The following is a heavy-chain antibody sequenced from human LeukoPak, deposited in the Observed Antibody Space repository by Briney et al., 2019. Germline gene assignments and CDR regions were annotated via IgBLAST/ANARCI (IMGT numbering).Heavy chain of an antibody. D-gene: IGHD3-10*01. CDR3: TRVWFGEMQGDY. CDR2: IYYSGST. J-gene: IGHJ4*02. V-gene: IGHV4-30-4*01. CDR1: GGSISSGDYY. Sequence: KPSQTLSLTCTVSGGSISSGDYYWSWIRQPPGKGLEWIGYIYYSGSTYYNPSLKSRVTISVDTSKNQFSLKLSSVTAADTAVYYCTRVWFGEMQGDYWGQGTLVTVSS.